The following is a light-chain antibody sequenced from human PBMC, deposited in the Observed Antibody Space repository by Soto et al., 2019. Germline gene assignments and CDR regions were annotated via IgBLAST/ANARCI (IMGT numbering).Light chain of an antibody. V-gene: IGLV1-40*01. CDR1: RANIGAGYD. J-gene: IGLJ2*01. CDR2: GNG. Sequence: QSVLTQSPSVSGAPGQRVTISCTGSRANIGAGYDAHWYQPLPGTAPNLLINGNGNRPSGVPDLFAGSKSGTSASLAITRLQADDEADCFCQSYVIGPGGSVVFGGGTKLTVL. CDR3: QSYVIGPGGSVV.